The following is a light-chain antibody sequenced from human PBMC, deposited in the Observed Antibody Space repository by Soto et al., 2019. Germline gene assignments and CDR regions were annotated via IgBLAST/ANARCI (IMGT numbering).Light chain of an antibody. J-gene: IGKJ1*01. Sequence: EIVMTQSPATLSVSPGERSTLSCMASQGIKDYLAWFQQKPGQSPSLLIYGASTRATAIPARFSGSGSGTEFTLSISSLQSEDFAVYYCQQYNTWPRTFGQGTKVDIK. V-gene: IGKV3-15*01. CDR1: QGIKDY. CDR3: QQYNTWPRT. CDR2: GAS.